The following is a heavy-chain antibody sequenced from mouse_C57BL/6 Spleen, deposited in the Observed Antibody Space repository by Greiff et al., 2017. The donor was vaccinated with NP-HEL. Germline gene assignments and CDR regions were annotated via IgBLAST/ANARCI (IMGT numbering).Heavy chain of an antibody. J-gene: IGHJ4*01. CDR3: ARTDYDGFYYAMDY. CDR2: ISSGSSTI. Sequence: VQLVESGGGLVKPGGFLKLSCAASGFTFSDYGMHWVRQAPEKGLEWVAYISSGSSTIYYADTVKGRFTISRDNAKNTLFLQMTSLRSEDTAMYYCARTDYDGFYYAMDYWGQGTSVTVSS. CDR1: GFTFSDYG. V-gene: IGHV5-17*01. D-gene: IGHD2-4*01.